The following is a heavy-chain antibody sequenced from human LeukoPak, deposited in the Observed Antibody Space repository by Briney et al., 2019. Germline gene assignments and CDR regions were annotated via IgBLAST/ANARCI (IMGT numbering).Heavy chain of an antibody. CDR2: INHSGST. CDR1: GGSFSGYY. D-gene: IGHD3-10*01. J-gene: IGHJ5*02. Sequence: SETLSLTCAVYGGSFSGYYWSWIRQPPGKGLEWTGEINHSGSTYYNPPLKSRVTISEDTSKNQFSLKLRSVTAADTAVYYCARGPRFGELLWHWFDPWGQGTLVTVSS. V-gene: IGHV4-34*01. CDR3: ARGPRFGELLWHWFDP.